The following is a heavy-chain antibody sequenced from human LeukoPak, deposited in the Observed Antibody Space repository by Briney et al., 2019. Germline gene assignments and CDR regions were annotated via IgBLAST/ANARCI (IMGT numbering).Heavy chain of an antibody. CDR2: IYHSGST. Sequence: PSETLSLTCAVSGGSISSGAYSWGWIRQPPGKGLEWIGYIYHSGSTYYNPSLMSRVAISVDRSKNQFSLNLTSVTAADTAVYYCARDYFRAFDIWGQGTMVTVPS. CDR1: GGSISSGAYS. CDR3: ARDYFRAFDI. D-gene: IGHD2/OR15-2a*01. J-gene: IGHJ3*02. V-gene: IGHV4-30-2*01.